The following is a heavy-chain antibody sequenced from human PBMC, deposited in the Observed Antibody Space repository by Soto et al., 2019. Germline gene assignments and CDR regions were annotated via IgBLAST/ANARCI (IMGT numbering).Heavy chain of an antibody. J-gene: IGHJ6*02. D-gene: IGHD3-10*01. V-gene: IGHV4-38-2*01. CDR2: IYYSGST. CDR1: GESISSGYY. Sequence: PSETLSLTCYVSGESISSGYYWACIRHPPGKGLEWVESIYYSGSTYYNPSLKSRVTISVDTSKNQFSLKLSSVTAADTAVYYCASRFYYGSGYYYGMDVWGQGTTVTVSS. CDR3: ASRFYYGSGYYYGMDV.